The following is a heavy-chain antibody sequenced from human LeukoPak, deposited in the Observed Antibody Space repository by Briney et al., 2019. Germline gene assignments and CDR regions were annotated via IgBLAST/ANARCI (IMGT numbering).Heavy chain of an antibody. D-gene: IGHD2-21*01. V-gene: IGHV3-21*04. CDR1: GFTFSSYS. J-gene: IGHJ5*02. CDR2: ISSSSSYI. CDR3: ARVGDHNWFDP. Sequence: GGSLRLSCAASGFTFSSYSMNWVRQAPGKGLEWVSSISSSSSYIYYADSVKGRFTISRDNAKNSLYLQMNSLRAEDTAVYYCARVGDHNWFDPWGQGTLVTVSS.